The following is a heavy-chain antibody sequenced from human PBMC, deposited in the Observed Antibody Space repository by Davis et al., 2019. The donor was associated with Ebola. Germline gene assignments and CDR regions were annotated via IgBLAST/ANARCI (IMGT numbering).Heavy chain of an antibody. D-gene: IGHD3-10*01. V-gene: IGHV3-30*18. CDR3: AKDQDLAGGF. Sequence: GGSLRLSCAASGFTFSSYGMHWVRQAPGKGLEWVAVISYDGSNKYYADSVKGRFTISRDTSTNTLYLQMNSLRVDDTATYYCAKDQDLAGGFWGQGALVSVSA. CDR2: ISYDGSNK. CDR1: GFTFSSYG. J-gene: IGHJ4*02.